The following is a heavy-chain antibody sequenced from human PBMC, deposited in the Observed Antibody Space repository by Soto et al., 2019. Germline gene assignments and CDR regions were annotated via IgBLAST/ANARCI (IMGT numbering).Heavy chain of an antibody. V-gene: IGHV3-23*01. CDR2: ISGSGGST. J-gene: IGHJ3*02. D-gene: IGHD2-15*01. CDR1: GFTFSSYA. CDR3: AKPSVGYRSGGSCYSAYVVFDI. Sequence: EVQLLESGGGLVQPGGSLRLSCAASGFTFSSYAMSWVRQAPGKGLEWVSAISGSGGSTYYADSVKGRFTISRDNSKNTLYLQMNSLRAEDTTVYYCAKPSVGYRSGGSCYSAYVVFDIWGQGTMVTASS.